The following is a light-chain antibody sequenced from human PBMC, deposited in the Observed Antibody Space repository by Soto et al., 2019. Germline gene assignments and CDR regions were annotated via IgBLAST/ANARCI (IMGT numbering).Light chain of an antibody. V-gene: IGKV3-20*01. CDR2: GAT. J-gene: IGKJ1*01. CDR1: QSVSSSY. Sequence: IVLTQSPGTLSLSPGERATLSCRASQSVSSSYLAWYQQRRGQAPRLLIYGATSRATGIPDRFSGSGSGTEFTLTISSLQSEDFATYYCQQYNSYSWTFGQGTKVDIK. CDR3: QQYNSYSWT.